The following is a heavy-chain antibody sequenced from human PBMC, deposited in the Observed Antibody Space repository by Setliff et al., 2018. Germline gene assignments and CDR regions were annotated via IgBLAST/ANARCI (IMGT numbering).Heavy chain of an antibody. V-gene: IGHV1-46*01. Sequence: ASVKVSCKASGYTFTNHYMHWVRQAPGQGLEWMGMINPGGGSTTYAQKFQERVTIIKDESTSTAYMEVSSLRTEDTAVYYCAREGVDTRSSTDYRYYMDVWGKGTTVTVSS. CDR1: GYTFTNHY. CDR2: INPGGGST. D-gene: IGHD5-18*01. J-gene: IGHJ6*03. CDR3: AREGVDTRSSTDYRYYMDV.